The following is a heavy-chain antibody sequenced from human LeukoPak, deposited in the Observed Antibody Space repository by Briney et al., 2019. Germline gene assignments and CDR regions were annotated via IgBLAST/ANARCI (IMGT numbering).Heavy chain of an antibody. J-gene: IGHJ4*02. Sequence: GGSLRLSCAASGFSFSNYGFHWVRQAPGKGLDWVSAISYDGKNIHYADSVKGRFTISRDNSRSTVYLQMNSLRVEDTAVYYCAKTYSRESGYDFFFHYWGQGTRVTVSS. V-gene: IGHV3-33*06. D-gene: IGHD5-12*01. CDR3: AKTYSRESGYDFFFHY. CDR2: ISYDGKNI. CDR1: GFSFSNYG.